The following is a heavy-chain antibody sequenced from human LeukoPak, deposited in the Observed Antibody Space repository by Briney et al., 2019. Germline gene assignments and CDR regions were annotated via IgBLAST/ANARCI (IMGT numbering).Heavy chain of an antibody. CDR3: ARGLMTTPESDY. CDR1: GGSISSSSYY. J-gene: IGHJ4*02. Sequence: SETLSLTCTVSGGSISSSSYYWGWIRQPPGKGLEWIGSIYYSGSTYYNPSLKSRVTISVDTSKNQFSLKLSSVTAADTAVYYCARGLMTTPESDYWGQGTLVTVSS. D-gene: IGHD3-16*01. CDR2: IYYSGST. V-gene: IGHV4-39*01.